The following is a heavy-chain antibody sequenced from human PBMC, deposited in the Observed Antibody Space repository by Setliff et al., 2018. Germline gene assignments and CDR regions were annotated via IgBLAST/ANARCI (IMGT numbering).Heavy chain of an antibody. CDR1: GFTFSSYG. CDR2: IRYDGSNK. D-gene: IGHD3-3*01. J-gene: IGHJ4*02. Sequence: GGSLRLSCAASGFTFSSYGMHWVRQAPGKGLEWVAFIRYDGSNKYYADSVKGRFTISRDNSKSTLYLQMNSLRGEDTAVYYCARDSGQSRNYNFWSGQLDYWGQGTLVTVSS. V-gene: IGHV3-30*02. CDR3: ARDSGQSRNYNFWSGQLDY.